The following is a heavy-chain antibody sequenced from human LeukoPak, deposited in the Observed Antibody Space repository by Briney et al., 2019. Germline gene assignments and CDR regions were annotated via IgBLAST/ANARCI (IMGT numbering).Heavy chain of an antibody. CDR1: GGSFSGYY. J-gene: IGHJ4*02. V-gene: IGHV4-34*01. D-gene: IGHD3-10*01. Sequence: PSETLSLTCAVYGGSFSGYYWSWIRQPPGKGLEWIGEINHSGSTNYNPSLKSRVTISVDTSKNQFSLKLSSVTAADTAVYYCARIPQGEIEVDYWGQGTLVTVSS. CDR2: INHSGST. CDR3: ARIPQGEIEVDY.